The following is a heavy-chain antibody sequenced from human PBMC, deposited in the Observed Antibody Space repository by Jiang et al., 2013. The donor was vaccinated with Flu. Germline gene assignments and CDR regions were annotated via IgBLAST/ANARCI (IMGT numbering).Heavy chain of an antibody. CDR3: ARDDVIAGAAIPTKN. Sequence: SGAEVKKPGASVKVSCKASGYTFPNYYLHWVRQAPGQGLDWMGIINPGGGSTIYAQNFQDRITMTWDTSTTTVYMELSGLTSEDTAVYYCARDDVIAGAAIPTKNWGQGTLVTVSS. CDR1: GYTFPNYY. V-gene: IGHV1-46*01. CDR2: INPGGGST. J-gene: IGHJ4*02. D-gene: IGHD2-2*02.